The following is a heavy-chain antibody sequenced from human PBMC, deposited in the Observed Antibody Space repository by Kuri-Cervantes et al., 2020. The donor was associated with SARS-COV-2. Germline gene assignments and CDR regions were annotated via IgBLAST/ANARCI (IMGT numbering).Heavy chain of an antibody. CDR3: ARDWGYSYAEGAFDI. CDR2: IYYSGST. J-gene: IGHJ3*02. CDR1: GGSISSYY. Sequence: GSLRLSCTVSGGSISSYYWSWIRQPLGKGLEWIGYIYYSGSTNYNPSLKSRVTISVDTSKNQFSLKLSSVTAADTAVYYCARDWGYSYAEGAFDIWGQGTMVTVSS. V-gene: IGHV4-59*01. D-gene: IGHD5-18*01.